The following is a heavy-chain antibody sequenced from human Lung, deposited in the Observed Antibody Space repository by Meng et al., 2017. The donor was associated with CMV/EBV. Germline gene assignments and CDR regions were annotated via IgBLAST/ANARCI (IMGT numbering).Heavy chain of an antibody. J-gene: IGHJ4*02. CDR1: GDSVASNSAA. CDR2: TYYRSKWYN. D-gene: IGHD3-22*01. Sequence: SETLSLXCAISGDSVASNSAAWNCIRPSPSRGLEWLGRTYYRSKWYNDYAVSVKSRITINPDTSKNQFSLQLNSVTPEDTAVYYCARGHYDSSGYPTDYWGQGXLVTVSS. V-gene: IGHV6-1*01. CDR3: ARGHYDSSGYPTDY.